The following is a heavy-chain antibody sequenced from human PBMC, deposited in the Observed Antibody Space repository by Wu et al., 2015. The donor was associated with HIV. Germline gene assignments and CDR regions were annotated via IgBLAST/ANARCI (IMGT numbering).Heavy chain of an antibody. V-gene: IGHV1-2*02. Sequence: QVLLVQSGAEVKKPGASVKVSCKTSGYSFSAYYMHWVRQAPGQGLEWMGRINPNSGGADYAQKFQGRVTMTRDTSVSTAYMDLSSLRLDDTAIYYCASGIQAGGANYWGQGTLVTVSS. CDR3: ASGIQAGGANY. D-gene: IGHD2-21*01. CDR1: GYSFSAYY. J-gene: IGHJ4*02. CDR2: INPNSGGA.